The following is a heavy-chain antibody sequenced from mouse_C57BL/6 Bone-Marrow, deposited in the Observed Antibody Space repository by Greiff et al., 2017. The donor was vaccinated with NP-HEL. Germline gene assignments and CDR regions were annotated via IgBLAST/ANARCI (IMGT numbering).Heavy chain of an antibody. D-gene: IGHD1-1*01. Sequence: VQLQQSGAELARPGASVKLSCKASGYTFTSYGISWVKQRTGQGLEWIGEIYPRSGNTYYNEKFKGKATLTADKSSSTAYMELRSLTSEDSAVYFCARGDYYGSWYFDVWGTGTTVTVSS. CDR1: GYTFTSYG. J-gene: IGHJ1*03. CDR2: IYPRSGNT. V-gene: IGHV1-81*01. CDR3: ARGDYYGSWYFDV.